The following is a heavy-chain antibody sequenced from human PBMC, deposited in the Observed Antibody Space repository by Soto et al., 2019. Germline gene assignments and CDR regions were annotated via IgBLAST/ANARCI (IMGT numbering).Heavy chain of an antibody. CDR1: GGSISSGDYY. CDR2: IYYSGST. CDR3: ARYNVDTASDWFDP. J-gene: IGHJ5*02. D-gene: IGHD5-18*01. V-gene: IGHV4-30-4*01. Sequence: SETLSLTCTVSGGSISSGDYYWSWIRQPPGKGLEWIGYIYYSGSTYYNPSLKSRVTISVDTSKNQFSLKLSSVTAADTAVYYCARYNVDTASDWFDPWGQGTLVTVSS.